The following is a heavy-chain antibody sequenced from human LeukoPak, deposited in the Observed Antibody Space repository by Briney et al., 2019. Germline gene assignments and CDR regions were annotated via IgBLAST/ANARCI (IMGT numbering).Heavy chain of an antibody. Sequence: CGLTLVNPTQTLTLTCTFSGFSLSTSGVGVGWIRQPPRNALVWLSLIYWDDDKRYSPSLKSRLTITKDTSKNQVVLTMTNMDPVDTATYYCAHTQTSISPYYFDYWGQGTLVPVST. J-gene: IGHJ4*02. CDR3: AHTQTSISPYYFDY. CDR2: IYWDDDK. D-gene: IGHD3-3*02. CDR1: GFSLSTSGVG. V-gene: IGHV2-5*02.